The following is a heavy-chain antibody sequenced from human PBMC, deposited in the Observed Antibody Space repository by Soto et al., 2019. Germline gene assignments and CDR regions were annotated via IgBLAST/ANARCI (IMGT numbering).Heavy chain of an antibody. Sequence: EVQLLESGGGLVHPGGSLRLSCAASGFTVSRNAMNWVRQAPGKGLEWVATVSGGGGSTYYADSVKGRFTISRDNSKNTLSLQMNSLRAEDKAVYYCATRFESSGYGMDVWGQGTTVTVSS. V-gene: IGHV3-23*01. CDR1: GFTVSRNA. CDR2: VSGGGGST. D-gene: IGHD3-22*01. J-gene: IGHJ6*02. CDR3: ATRFESSGYGMDV.